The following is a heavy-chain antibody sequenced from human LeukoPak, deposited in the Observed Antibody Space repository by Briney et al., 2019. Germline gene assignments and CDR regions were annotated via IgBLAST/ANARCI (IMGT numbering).Heavy chain of an antibody. CDR3: ARDFYHGHCGGGYCYVLDS. CDR1: GYTFTRFG. CDR2: ISANSGQT. J-gene: IGHJ4*02. Sequence: ASVKVSYKAAGYTFTRFGISWVRQAPGQGLEWMGWISANSGQTYYAQKLQGRVTMTTDTSTSTAYMELRSLRSDDTAIYYCARDFYHGHCGGGYCYVLDSWGQGTLVTVSS. D-gene: IGHD2-15*01. V-gene: IGHV1-18*01.